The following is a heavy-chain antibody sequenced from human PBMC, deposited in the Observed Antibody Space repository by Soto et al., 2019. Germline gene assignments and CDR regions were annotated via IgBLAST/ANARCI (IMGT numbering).Heavy chain of an antibody. V-gene: IGHV1-3*01. Sequence: ASVKVSCKASGYTFTSYAMHWVRQAPGQRLEWMGWINAGNGNTKYSQKFQGRVTITRDTSASTAYMELSSLRSEDTAVYYCAREARFGELFPHAFDIWGQGTMVTVSS. CDR2: INAGNGNT. CDR3: AREARFGELFPHAFDI. CDR1: GYTFTSYA. D-gene: IGHD3-10*01. J-gene: IGHJ3*02.